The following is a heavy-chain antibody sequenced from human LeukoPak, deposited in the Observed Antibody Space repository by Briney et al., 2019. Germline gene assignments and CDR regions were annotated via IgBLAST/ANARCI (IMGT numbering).Heavy chain of an antibody. Sequence: SETLSLTCTVSGGSISSGSYYWSWIRQPAGKGLEWIGRIYTSGSTNYNPSLKSRVTISVDTSKNQFSLKLSSVTAADTAVYYCARDQAYRYDSSDNWFDAFDIWGQGTMVTVSS. CDR1: GGSISSGSYY. V-gene: IGHV4-61*02. D-gene: IGHD3-22*01. CDR2: IYTSGST. J-gene: IGHJ3*02. CDR3: ARDQAYRYDSSDNWFDAFDI.